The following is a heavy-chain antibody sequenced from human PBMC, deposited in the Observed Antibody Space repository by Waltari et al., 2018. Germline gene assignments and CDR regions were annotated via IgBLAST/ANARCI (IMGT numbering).Heavy chain of an antibody. J-gene: IGHJ5*02. CDR2: IYHMGST. Sequence: QVQLQESGPGLVKPSETLSLTCAVSGYSISSGYSWGWIRQLPGKGLEWIGSIYHMGSTYYNPSLKSRVTISVDTSKNQFSLKLSSVTAADTAVYYCARNTMIVVVSWFDPWGQGTLVTVSS. CDR1: GYSISSGYS. V-gene: IGHV4-38-2*01. CDR3: ARNTMIVVVSWFDP. D-gene: IGHD3-22*01.